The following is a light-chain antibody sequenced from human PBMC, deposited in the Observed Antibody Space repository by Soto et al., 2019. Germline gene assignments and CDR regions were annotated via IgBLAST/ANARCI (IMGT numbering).Light chain of an antibody. V-gene: IGKV3-20*01. CDR2: VES. CDR1: QSVTGTY. CDR3: QQYGSPVWT. Sequence: EIVLTQSPGTLSLSPGDRATLSCRASQSVTGTYLAWYQHKPGQAPRLLIYVESIRATGIPDRFSGSGSGTDFTLTISRLEPEDFAVDYCQQYGSPVWTFGQGTKVEI. J-gene: IGKJ1*01.